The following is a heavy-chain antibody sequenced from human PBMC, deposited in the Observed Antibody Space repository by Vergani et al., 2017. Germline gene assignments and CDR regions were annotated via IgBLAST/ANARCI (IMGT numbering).Heavy chain of an antibody. D-gene: IGHD6-19*01. CDR2: IYYSGST. J-gene: IGHJ5*02. V-gene: IGHV4-39*01. CDR3: ARHSTVEWLVKLGWIDP. CDR1: GASIRSSNYY. Sequence: QLQLQESVPVLVKPSATLSLTCSVSGASIRSSNYYWGWIRQPPGKGLEWIASIYYSGSTYYNPSLKSRVTISVDTSKNQFSLKLSSVTAADTAVYFCARHSTVEWLVKLGWIDPWGQGILVTVSS.